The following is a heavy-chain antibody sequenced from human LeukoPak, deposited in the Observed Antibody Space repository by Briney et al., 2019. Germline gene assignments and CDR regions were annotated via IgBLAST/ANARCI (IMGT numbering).Heavy chain of an antibody. J-gene: IGHJ6*03. Sequence: SETLSLTCNVPGDKISSYYWNWIRQPAGKGLEWVGRIFTTGTTNHSPSLKSRVTISIDRSKNQFYLNLSSVTAADTAVYYCARGVTLFGGHYMDVWGKGTTVTVSS. CDR2: IFTTGTT. V-gene: IGHV4-4*07. D-gene: IGHD3-3*01. CDR1: GDKISSYY. CDR3: ARGVTLFGGHYMDV.